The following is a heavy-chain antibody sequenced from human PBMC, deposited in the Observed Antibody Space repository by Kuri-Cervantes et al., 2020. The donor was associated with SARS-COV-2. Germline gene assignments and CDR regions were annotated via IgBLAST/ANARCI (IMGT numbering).Heavy chain of an antibody. Sequence: SETLSLTCTVSGGSISSSSYYWGWIRQPPGKGLEWIGSIYYSGSTCYNPSLKSRVTISVDTSKNQFSLKLSSVTAADTAVYYCGKVSWLQLWHRYSDSWGQGTLVTVSS. CDR3: GKVSWLQLWHRYSDS. V-gene: IGHV4-39*01. CDR1: GGSISSSSYY. J-gene: IGHJ4*02. D-gene: IGHD5-24*01. CDR2: IYYSGST.